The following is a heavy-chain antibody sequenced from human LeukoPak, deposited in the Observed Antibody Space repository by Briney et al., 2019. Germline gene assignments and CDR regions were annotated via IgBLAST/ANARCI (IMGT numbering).Heavy chain of an antibody. CDR2: MNPNSGNT. J-gene: IGHJ4*02. CDR3: ARGRGYSNGWFEADDY. CDR1: GYPLISYD. Sequence: ASVKVSCKASGYPLISYDINWVRQATGQGLEWMGWMNPNSGNTGYAQRFQGRVTMTRNTSISTAYMEVSSLRSEDTAMYFCARGRGYSNGWFEADDYWGQGTLVTVSS. D-gene: IGHD6-19*01. V-gene: IGHV1-8*01.